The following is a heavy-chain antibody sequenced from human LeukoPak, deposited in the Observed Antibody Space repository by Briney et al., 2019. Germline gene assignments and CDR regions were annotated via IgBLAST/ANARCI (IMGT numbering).Heavy chain of an antibody. CDR2: ISGSGGST. J-gene: IGHJ4*02. Sequence: GGSLRLSCAASGFTFSSYAMSWVRQAPGKGLEWVSGISGSGGSTYYADSVKGRFTISRDNAKNSLYLQMNSLRAEDTAVYYCARVRGYSTPSGYWGQGTLVTVSS. CDR3: ARVRGYSTPSGY. V-gene: IGHV3-23*01. CDR1: GFTFSSYA. D-gene: IGHD4-11*01.